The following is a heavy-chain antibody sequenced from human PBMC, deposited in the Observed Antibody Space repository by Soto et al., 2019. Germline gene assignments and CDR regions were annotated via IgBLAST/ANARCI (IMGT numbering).Heavy chain of an antibody. D-gene: IGHD3-22*01. Sequence: GGSLRLSCAASGFTFSSYGMHWVRQAPGKGLEWVAVISYDGSNKYYADSVKGRFTISRDNSKNTLYLQMNSLRAEDTAVYYCARARYYDCSGYHSAFDYWGQGTLVTVSS. V-gene: IGHV3-30*03. CDR2: ISYDGSNK. CDR3: ARARYYDCSGYHSAFDY. CDR1: GFTFSSYG. J-gene: IGHJ4*02.